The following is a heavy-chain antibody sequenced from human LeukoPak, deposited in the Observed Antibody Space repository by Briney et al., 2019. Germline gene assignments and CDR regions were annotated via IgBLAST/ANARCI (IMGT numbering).Heavy chain of an antibody. V-gene: IGHV3-23*01. CDR2: ISSTGGTT. D-gene: IGHD2-15*01. CDR1: GFTFSNYN. CDR3: AKNGDRGAYCTGGTCYPYFYYYMDV. J-gene: IGHJ6*03. Sequence: GGSLRLSCADSGFTFSNYNMNWVRRAPGKAMEWVSSISSTGGTTYYADSVKGRFTISRDNSKNTLYLQMNSLRAEDTAIYYCAKNGDRGAYCTGGTCYPYFYYYMDVWGKGTTVTI.